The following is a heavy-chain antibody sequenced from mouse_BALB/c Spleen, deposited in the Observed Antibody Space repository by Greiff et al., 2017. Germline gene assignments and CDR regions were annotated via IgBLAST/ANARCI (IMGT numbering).Heavy chain of an antibody. CDR1: GFTFSSYA. CDR2: ISSGGSYT. V-gene: IGHV5-9-4*01. D-gene: IGHD4-1*01. CDR3: ARENWDERFAY. J-gene: IGHJ3*01. Sequence: EVMLVESGGGLVKPGGSLKLSCAASGFTFSSYAMSWVRQSPEKRLEWVAEISSGGSYTYYPDTVTGRFTISRDNAKNTLYLEMSSLRSEDTAMYYCARENWDERFAYWGQGTLVTVSA.